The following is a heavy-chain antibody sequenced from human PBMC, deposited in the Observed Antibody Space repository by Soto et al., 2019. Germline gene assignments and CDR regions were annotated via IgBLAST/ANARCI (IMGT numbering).Heavy chain of an antibody. V-gene: IGHV1-18*01. CDR2: ISGYNDNT. Sequence: QVQLVQSGAEVKKPGASVKVSCKASDYTFTTYGISWVRQAPGQGLEWMGWISGYNDNTNYPQKLQGRVTMTTDTSTSTAYMKLRSLRSDDTAVYFCARVPYDGFGPLDYWGQGTLVTVSS. CDR3: ARVPYDGFGPLDY. D-gene: IGHD3-10*01. J-gene: IGHJ4*02. CDR1: DYTFTTYG.